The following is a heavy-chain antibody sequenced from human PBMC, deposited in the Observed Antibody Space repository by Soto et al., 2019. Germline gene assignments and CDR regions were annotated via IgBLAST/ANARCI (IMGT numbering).Heavy chain of an antibody. Sequence: PGGSLRLSCVASDFTFSIYSLNWVRQAPGKGLEWVAYISATSNNIYYADSLKGRFTISRDNAKSSIYLHMNSLRAEDTAVYFWARDSITFCGGDMDVWGQGTTVTVSS. CDR3: ARDSITFCGGDMDV. CDR1: DFTFSIYS. V-gene: IGHV3-21*01. D-gene: IGHD2-21*01. J-gene: IGHJ6*02. CDR2: ISATSNNI.